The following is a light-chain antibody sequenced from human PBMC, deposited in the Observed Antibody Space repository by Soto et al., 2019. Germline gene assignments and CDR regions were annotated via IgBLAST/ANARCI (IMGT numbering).Light chain of an antibody. CDR3: CSYAGSSSDV. CDR2: EGT. CDR1: SSDVGSYNL. V-gene: IGLV2-23*01. J-gene: IGLJ1*01. Sequence: QSALTQPASVSGSPGQSITISCTGTSSDVGSYNLVSWYQQHPGKAPKLMIYEGTKRPSGVSIRFSGSKSGSTASLTISGLQAEDEADYYCCSYAGSSSDVFGTGTKLTVL.